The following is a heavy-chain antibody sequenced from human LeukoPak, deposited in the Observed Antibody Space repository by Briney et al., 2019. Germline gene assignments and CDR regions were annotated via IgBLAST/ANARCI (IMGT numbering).Heavy chain of an antibody. D-gene: IGHD5-18*01. CDR1: GGSISSYY. CDR3: AREEYSYGYYXDY. CDR2: IYYSGST. V-gene: IGHV4-59*01. J-gene: IGHJ4*02. Sequence: SETLSLTCTVSGGSISSYYWSWIRQPPGKGLEWIGYIYYSGSTNYNPSLKSRVTISVDTSKNQFSLKLSSVTAADTAVYYCAREEYSYGYYXDYWXXXTXXTVSX.